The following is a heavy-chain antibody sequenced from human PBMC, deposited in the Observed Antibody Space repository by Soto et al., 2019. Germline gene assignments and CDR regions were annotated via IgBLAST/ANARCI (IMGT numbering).Heavy chain of an antibody. CDR2: ITADGGT. CDR3: APHVSCSGGSCQYDAFAI. V-gene: IGHV3-23*01. J-gene: IGHJ3*02. D-gene: IGHD2-15*01. CDR1: GLTVSSHA. Sequence: GGSLRLSCEGSGLTVSSHAMTWTRQAPGKGPEWVSTITADGGTYYADSVKGRFAMSRDTSESTLYLQMNSLGAEDTAAYYCAPHVSCSGGSCQYDAFAIRGQGTMVTVSS.